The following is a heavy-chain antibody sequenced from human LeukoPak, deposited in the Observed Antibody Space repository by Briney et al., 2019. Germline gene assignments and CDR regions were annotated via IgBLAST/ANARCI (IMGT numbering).Heavy chain of an antibody. J-gene: IGHJ4*02. V-gene: IGHV4-38-2*02. CDR3: ARDLGLYGSGIY. CDR2: IYHSGST. Sequence: SETLSLTCTVSGYSISSGYYWGWIRQPPGKGLEWIGSIYHSGSTYYNPSLKSRVTISVDTSKNQFSLKLSSVTAADTAVYYCARDLGLYGSGIYWGQGTLVTVSS. D-gene: IGHD3-10*01. CDR1: GYSISSGYY.